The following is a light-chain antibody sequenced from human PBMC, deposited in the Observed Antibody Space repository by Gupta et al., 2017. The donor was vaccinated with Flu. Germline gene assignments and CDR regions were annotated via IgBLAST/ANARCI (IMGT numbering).Light chain of an antibody. CDR1: HNVWTY. J-gene: IGKJ4*01. Sequence: DIQMTQSPSSLSASVGDRVTINCRASHNVWTYLSWFQQKPGEAPKLLIYDASSLETGVPLRFSGSGSGADFTFTITSLQPEDIATYYCQQYHHLPLTFGGGTKVEIK. CDR2: DAS. CDR3: QQYHHLPLT. V-gene: IGKV1-33*01.